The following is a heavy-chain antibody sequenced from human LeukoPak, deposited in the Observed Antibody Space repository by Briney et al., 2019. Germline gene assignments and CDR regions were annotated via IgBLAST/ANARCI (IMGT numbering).Heavy chain of an antibody. CDR1: GYTLTELS. CDR3: ARGLAYCGGDCYSSEYFQH. V-gene: IGHV1-69*13. CDR2: IIPIFGTA. Sequence: SVKVSCTVSGYTLTELSMHWVRQAPGKGLEWMGGIIPIFGTANYAQKFQGRVTITADESTSTAYMELSSLRSEDTAVYYCARGLAYCGGDCYSSEYFQHWGQGTLVTVSS. J-gene: IGHJ1*01. D-gene: IGHD2-21*02.